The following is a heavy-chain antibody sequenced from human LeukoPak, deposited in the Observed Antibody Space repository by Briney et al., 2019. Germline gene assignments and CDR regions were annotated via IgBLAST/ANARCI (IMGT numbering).Heavy chain of an antibody. D-gene: IGHD3-10*01. CDR1: GGSISSGGYY. Sequence: SQALSLTCTVSGGSISSGGYYWSWIRQHPGKGLEWIGYIYYSGSTYYNPSLKSRVTISVDTSKNQFSLNLSSVTAADTAVYYCARESSGTYYNPLGYMDVWGNGTTVTVSS. CDR3: ARESSGTYYNPLGYMDV. V-gene: IGHV4-31*03. J-gene: IGHJ6*03. CDR2: IYYSGST.